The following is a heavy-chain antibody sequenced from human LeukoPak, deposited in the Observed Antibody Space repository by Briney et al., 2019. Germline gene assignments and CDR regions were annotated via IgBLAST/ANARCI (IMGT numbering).Heavy chain of an antibody. CDR3: APMGGYCSSTSCVDI. D-gene: IGHD2-2*01. CDR2: ISWNSGSI. CDR1: GFTFDDYA. J-gene: IGHJ3*02. V-gene: IGHV3-9*01. Sequence: AGRSLRLSCAASGFTFDDYAMHWVRQAPGKGLEWVSGISWNSGSIGYADSVKGRFTISRDNAKNSLYLQMNSLRAEDTALYYCAPMGGYCSSTSCVDIWGQGTMVTVSS.